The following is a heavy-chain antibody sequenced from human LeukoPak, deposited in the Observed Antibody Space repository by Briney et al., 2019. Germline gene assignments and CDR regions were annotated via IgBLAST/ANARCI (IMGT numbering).Heavy chain of an antibody. Sequence: GGSLRLSCAASGFTFSGYGMTWVRQAPGKGLEWVSWISSSSTYISYADSVKGRFTISRYDAGNSLYLHMNSLRAEDTAVYYCARVGAYYDSSGYSPIDYWDQGTLVTVSS. D-gene: IGHD3-22*01. J-gene: IGHJ4*02. V-gene: IGHV3-21*01. CDR1: GFTFSGYG. CDR3: ARVGAYYDSSGYSPIDY. CDR2: ISSSSTYI.